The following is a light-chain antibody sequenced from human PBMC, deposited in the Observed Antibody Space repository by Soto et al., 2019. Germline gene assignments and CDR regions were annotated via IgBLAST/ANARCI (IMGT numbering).Light chain of an antibody. CDR1: QSVSSGY. CDR2: GAS. Sequence: IGVTQSAATLSLSPEERATLSCRASQSVSSGYLAWYQQKPGQAPRLLIYGASTRATGIPDRFSGSGSGTDFTLTISRLEPEDFAVYYCQQYSSSPSITFGQGTRLEI. V-gene: IGKV3-20*01. CDR3: QQYSSSPSIT. J-gene: IGKJ5*01.